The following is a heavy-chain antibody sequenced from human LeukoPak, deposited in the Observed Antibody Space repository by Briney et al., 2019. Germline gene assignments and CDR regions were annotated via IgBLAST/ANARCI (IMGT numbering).Heavy chain of an antibody. CDR1: GESFSGYS. Sequence: SETLSLTCVVYGESFSGYSGSWIRHPPGKGLEWIGEINQRRNTNYNPSLKSRVTISIDTSKNQFSLKLSSMTAADTAVYYCARHGWHAWYFDLWGRGTLVTVSS. CDR2: INQRRNT. CDR3: ARHGWHAWYFDL. J-gene: IGHJ2*01. V-gene: IGHV4-34*01. D-gene: IGHD6-19*01.